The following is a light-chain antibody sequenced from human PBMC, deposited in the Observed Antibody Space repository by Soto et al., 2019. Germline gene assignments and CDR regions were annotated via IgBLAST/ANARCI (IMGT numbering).Light chain of an antibody. CDR1: TSNILRNY. J-gene: IGLJ1*01. CDR2: MND. Sequence: QSVLTQPPSASGNPGQRLTISCSGSTSNILRNYVYWYRQLPGTAPRLLISMNDQRPSGVPDRLSGSKSGTSASLAISGLGCEDEADYYSAARDDRLSSYVSGTGTKFTVX. V-gene: IGLV1-47*01. CDR3: AARDDRLSSYV.